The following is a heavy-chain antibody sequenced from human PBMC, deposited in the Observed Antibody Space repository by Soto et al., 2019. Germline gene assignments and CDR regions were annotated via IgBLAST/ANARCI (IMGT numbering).Heavy chain of an antibody. CDR1: GLIFSSYA. J-gene: IGHJ6*02. CDR2: ILPIFGPT. CDR3: VGGANCDISTGKAYSFPGMDV. V-gene: IGHV1-69*06. Sequence: QVQLVQSGAEVKKPGSSVKVSCKASGLIFSSYAISWVRQAPGQGLEWVGGILPIFGPTNYAQRFKCRVTITADTCTTTTYLDLRSLRSEDTAVYFCVGGANCDISTGKAYSFPGMDVWGQGTTVTVSS. D-gene: IGHD3-9*01.